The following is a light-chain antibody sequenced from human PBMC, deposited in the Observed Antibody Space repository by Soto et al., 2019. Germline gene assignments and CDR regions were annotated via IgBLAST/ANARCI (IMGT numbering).Light chain of an antibody. J-gene: IGKJ2*03. V-gene: IGKV3-20*01. CDR3: QQYGGSPYS. CDR1: QSVSSSY. Sequence: EIVLTQSPGTLSLSPGERATLSCRASQSVSSSYFAWYQQKPGQAPRLLIYGASSRATGIPDRFSGSGSGTDFTLTISTPEPEDCAGYYCQQYGGSPYSFGQGTKLEIK. CDR2: GAS.